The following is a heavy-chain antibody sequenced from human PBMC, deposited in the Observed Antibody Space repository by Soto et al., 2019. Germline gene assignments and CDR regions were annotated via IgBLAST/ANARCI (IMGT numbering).Heavy chain of an antibody. J-gene: IGHJ6*02. CDR1: GFTFSNYW. CDR2: VNNDGTDT. CDR3: ARGGLQHALDV. Sequence: GGSLRLSCAASGFTFSNYWMYWVPQAPGKGLVWVSRVNNDGTDTTHADSVKGRFTISRDNAENTLYLQMNSLRAEDTAVYYCARGGLQHALDVWGQGSTVTVSS. D-gene: IGHD6-13*01. V-gene: IGHV3-74*03.